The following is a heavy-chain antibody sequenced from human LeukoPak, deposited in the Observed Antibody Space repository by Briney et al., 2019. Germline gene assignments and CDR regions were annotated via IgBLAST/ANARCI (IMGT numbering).Heavy chain of an antibody. D-gene: IGHD6-19*01. CDR3: ARGVAVAEFDY. CDR1: GGSISSYY. J-gene: IGHJ4*02. CDR2: IYYSGST. V-gene: IGHV4-59*01. Sequence: SETLSLTCTVSGGSISSYYWSRIRQPPGKGLEWIGYIYYSGSTNYNPSLKSRVTISVDTSKNQFSLKLSSVTAADTAVYYCARGVAVAEFDYWGQGTLVTVSS.